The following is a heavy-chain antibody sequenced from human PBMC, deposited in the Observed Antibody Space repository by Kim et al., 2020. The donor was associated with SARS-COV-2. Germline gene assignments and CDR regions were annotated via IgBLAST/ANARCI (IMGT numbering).Heavy chain of an antibody. J-gene: IGHJ4*02. V-gene: IGHV4-61*01. CDR1: GCSVSSGSYY. D-gene: IGHD3-9*01. Sequence: SETLSLTCTVSGCSVSSGSYYWSWIRQPPGKGLEWIGYIYYSGSTNYNPSLKSRVTISVDTSKNQFSLKLSSVTAADTAVYYCARVIRYDILTGPIYWGQGTLVTVSS. CDR3: ARVIRYDILTGPIY. CDR2: IYYSGST.